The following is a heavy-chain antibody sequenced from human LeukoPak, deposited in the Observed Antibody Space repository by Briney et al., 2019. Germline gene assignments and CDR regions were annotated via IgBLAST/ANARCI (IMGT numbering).Heavy chain of an antibody. CDR3: AKEMAWLQFINYYYYMDV. CDR2: ISGSGGST. V-gene: IGHV3-23*01. CDR1: GFTFSSYA. J-gene: IGHJ6*03. D-gene: IGHD5-24*01. Sequence: AGGSLRLSCAASGFTFSSYAMSWVRQAPGKGLEWVSAISGSGGSTYYADSVKGRFTISRDNSKNTLYLQMNSLRAEDTAVYYCAKEMAWLQFINYYYYMDVWGKGTTVTISS.